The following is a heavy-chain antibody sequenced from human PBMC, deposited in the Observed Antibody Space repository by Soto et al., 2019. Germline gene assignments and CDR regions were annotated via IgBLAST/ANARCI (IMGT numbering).Heavy chain of an antibody. V-gene: IGHV1-69*13. CDR3: AREGSYCSGGSCYSHYYYGMDV. J-gene: IGHJ6*02. Sequence: SGKVSCKXSGGTFSSYAISWVRQAPGQGLEWMGGIIPIFGTANYAQKFQGRVTITADESTSTAYMELSSLRSEDTAVYYCAREGSYCSGGSCYSHYYYGMDVWGQGTTVTVSS. CDR2: IIPIFGTA. D-gene: IGHD2-15*01. CDR1: GGTFSSYA.